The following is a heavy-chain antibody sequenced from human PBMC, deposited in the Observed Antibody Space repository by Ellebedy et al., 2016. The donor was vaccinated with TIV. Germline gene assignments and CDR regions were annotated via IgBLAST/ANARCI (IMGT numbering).Heavy chain of an antibody. CDR1: GFTFTNYA. CDR2: ISYDGSNQ. D-gene: IGHD5-12*01. CDR3: AVQGYDY. J-gene: IGHJ4*02. Sequence: GGSLRLSCAASGFTFTNYAMHWVRQAPGKGLEWVAIISYDGSNQYYAGSVRGRFTISRDNSKNTLFLQMTSLRIEDTAMYYCAVQGYDYWGQGTLVTVPS. V-gene: IGHV3-30*04.